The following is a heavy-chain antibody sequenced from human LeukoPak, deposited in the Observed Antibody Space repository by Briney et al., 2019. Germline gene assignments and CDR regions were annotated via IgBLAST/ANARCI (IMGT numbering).Heavy chain of an antibody. V-gene: IGHV4-34*01. J-gene: IGHJ5*02. D-gene: IGHD5-18*01. Sequence: SETLSLTCAVHGGSFSGYYWSWIRQPPGKGLEWIGEINHSGSTNYNPSLKSRVTISVDTSKNQFSLKLSSVTAADTAVYYCARGCKSYSYGFRFDPWGQGTLVTVSS. CDR3: ARGCKSYSYGFRFDP. CDR1: GGSFSGYY. CDR2: INHSGST.